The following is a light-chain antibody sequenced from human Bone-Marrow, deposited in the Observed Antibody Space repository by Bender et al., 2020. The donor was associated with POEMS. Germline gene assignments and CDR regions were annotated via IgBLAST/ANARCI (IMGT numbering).Light chain of an antibody. J-gene: IGLJ3*02. V-gene: IGLV1-44*01. CDR3: SSYAGSNNLV. Sequence: QSVLTQPPSASGTPGQRVTISCSGGSSNIGAHAVNWYQHLPGTAPKLLIYSSHRRPSEVPDRFSGSRSGTSASLAISGLQSEDEADYYCSSYAGSNNLVLGGGTKLTVL. CDR2: SSH. CDR1: SSNIGAHA.